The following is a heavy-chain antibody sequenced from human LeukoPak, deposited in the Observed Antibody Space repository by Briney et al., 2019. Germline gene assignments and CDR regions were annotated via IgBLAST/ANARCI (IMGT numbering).Heavy chain of an antibody. V-gene: IGHV1-69*01. Sequence: GSSVKVSCKASGGTFSSYAISWVRQVPGQGLEWMGGIIPIFGTANYSQKFQGRVTITADESTSTAYMELSSLRSEDTAVYYCARVLGYCSSTSCYTAVQAHDYGGQGTLVTVSS. CDR1: GGTFSSYA. J-gene: IGHJ4*02. CDR2: IIPIFGTA. CDR3: ARVLGYCSSTSCYTAVQAHDY. D-gene: IGHD2-2*02.